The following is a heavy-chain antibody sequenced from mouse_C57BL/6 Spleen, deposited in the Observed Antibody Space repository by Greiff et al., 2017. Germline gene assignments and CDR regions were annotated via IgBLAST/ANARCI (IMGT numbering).Heavy chain of an antibody. J-gene: IGHJ2*01. CDR3: ARSLITTVVADYFDY. V-gene: IGHV1-82*01. Sequence: QVQLQQSGPELVKPGASVKISCKASGYAFSSSWMNWVKQRPGKGLEWIGRIYPGDGDTNYNGKFKGKVTLTADKSSSTAYMQLSSLTSEDSAVYFCARSLITTVVADYFDYWGQGTTLTVSS. D-gene: IGHD1-1*01. CDR1: GYAFSSSW. CDR2: IYPGDGDT.